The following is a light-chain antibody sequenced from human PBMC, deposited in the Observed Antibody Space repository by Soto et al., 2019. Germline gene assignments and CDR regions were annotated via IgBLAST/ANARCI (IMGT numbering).Light chain of an antibody. CDR2: DVS. CDR1: QSITTW. CDR3: QQYGSSPET. J-gene: IGKJ1*01. V-gene: IGKV1-5*01. Sequence: DIQMTQSPSTLSGSVGDSVTITCRASQSITTWLAWYQQRPGKAPKLLIYDVSSLQSGVPSRFSGSGSGTDFTLTISRLEPEDFAVYYCQQYGSSPETFGQGTKVDTK.